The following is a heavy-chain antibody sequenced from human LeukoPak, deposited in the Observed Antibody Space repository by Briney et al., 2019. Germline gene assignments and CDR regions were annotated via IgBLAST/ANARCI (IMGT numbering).Heavy chain of an antibody. J-gene: IGHJ4*02. D-gene: IGHD5-18*01. V-gene: IGHV3-72*01. Sequence: GGSLRLSCAASGFTFNDHYMHWVRQAPGKGLVRVARTRNKDNSYTAEYAASLKGRFTISRDDSKNSQYLQMNSLKTEDTAVYYCVSLRGYTYGHDYWGQGTLVRVSS. CDR1: GFTFNDHY. CDR3: VSLRGYTYGHDY. CDR2: TRNKDNSYTA.